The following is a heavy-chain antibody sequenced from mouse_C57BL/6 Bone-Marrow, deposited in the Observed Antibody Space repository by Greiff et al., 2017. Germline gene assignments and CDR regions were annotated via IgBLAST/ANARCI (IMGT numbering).Heavy chain of an antibody. D-gene: IGHD6-1*01. CDR3: ARWPRAMDY. CDR2: INPSTGGT. Sequence: VQLQQSGPELVKPGASVKISCKASGYSFTGYYMNWVKQSPEKSLEWIGEINPSTGGTTYNQKFKAKATLTVDKSSSTAYMQLKSLTSEDSAVYYCARWPRAMDYWGKGTSVTVSS. J-gene: IGHJ4*01. CDR1: GYSFTGYY. V-gene: IGHV1-42*01.